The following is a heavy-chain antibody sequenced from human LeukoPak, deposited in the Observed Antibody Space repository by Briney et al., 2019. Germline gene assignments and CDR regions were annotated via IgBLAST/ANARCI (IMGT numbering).Heavy chain of an antibody. V-gene: IGHV1-8*01. CDR2: MNPNSGNT. Sequence: ASVNVSCKASGYTFTSYDINWVRQATGQGLEWMGWMNPNSGNTGYAQKFQGRVTMTRNTSISTAYMELSSLRSEDTAVYYCARGNSGWYSFDYWGQGTLVTVSS. CDR1: GYTFTSYD. CDR3: ARGNSGWYSFDY. J-gene: IGHJ4*02. D-gene: IGHD6-19*01.